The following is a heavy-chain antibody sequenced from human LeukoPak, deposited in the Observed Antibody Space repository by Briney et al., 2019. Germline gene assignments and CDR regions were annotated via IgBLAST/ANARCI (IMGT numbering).Heavy chain of an antibody. CDR3: ARCLYYYDSSGYPYYYGMDV. V-gene: IGHV3-53*01. CDR2: IYSGGSS. D-gene: IGHD3-22*01. J-gene: IGHJ6*02. Sequence: GGSLRLSCAASGFTVSSNYMSWVRQAPGKGLEWVSIIYSGGSSYYADSVKGRFTISRDNSKNTLYLQMNSLRAEDTAVYYCARCLYYYDSSGYPYYYGMDVWGQGTTVTVSS. CDR1: GFTVSSNY.